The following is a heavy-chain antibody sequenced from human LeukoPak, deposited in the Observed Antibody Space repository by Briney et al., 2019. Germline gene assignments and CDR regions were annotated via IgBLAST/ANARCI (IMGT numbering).Heavy chain of an antibody. CDR3: AKGGRITMVRGVVNWFDP. D-gene: IGHD3-10*01. Sequence: GGSLRLSCAASGFTFSSYAMSWVRQAPGKGLEWVSAISGSGGSTYYADSVKGRFTISRDNSKNTLYLQMNSLRAEDTAVYYCAKGGRITMVRGVVNWFDPWGQGTLVTVSS. V-gene: IGHV3-23*01. CDR2: ISGSGGST. J-gene: IGHJ5*02. CDR1: GFTFSSYA.